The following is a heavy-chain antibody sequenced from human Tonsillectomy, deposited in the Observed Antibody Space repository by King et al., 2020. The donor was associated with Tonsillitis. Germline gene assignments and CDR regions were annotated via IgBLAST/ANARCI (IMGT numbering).Heavy chain of an antibody. CDR2: IYYTGST. Sequence: HVQLQESGPGLVKPSETLSLTCTVSGGSISSYYWSWIRQPPGMGLEWIGYIYYTGSTNYNPSLKSRVTISVDTSKNQFSLKLSSVTAADTAVYYCARDRGYSSGWLDYWGQGTLVTVSS. CDR1: GGSISSYY. J-gene: IGHJ4*02. V-gene: IGHV4-59*01. CDR3: ARDRGYSSGWLDY. D-gene: IGHD6-19*01.